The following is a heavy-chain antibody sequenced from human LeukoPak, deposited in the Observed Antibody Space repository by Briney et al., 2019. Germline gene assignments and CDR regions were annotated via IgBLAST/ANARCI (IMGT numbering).Heavy chain of an antibody. D-gene: IGHD3-10*01. CDR3: ATRWGSSQRNDY. V-gene: IGHV4-34*08. CDR2: INHSGST. Sequence: SGGSLRLSCAASGFTFSSYAMSWVRQPPGKGLEWIGEINHSGSTNYNPSLKGRVTISVDTSKNQFSLKLSSVTAADTAVYYCATRWGSSQRNDYWGQGTLVTVSS. CDR1: GFTFSSYA. J-gene: IGHJ4*02.